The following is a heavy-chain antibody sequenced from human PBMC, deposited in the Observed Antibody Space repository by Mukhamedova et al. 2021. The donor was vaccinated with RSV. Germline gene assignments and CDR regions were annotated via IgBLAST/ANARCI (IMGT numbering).Heavy chain of an antibody. Sequence: WMGWISAYNGNTNYAQKFQGRVTMTTDTSTSTAYMELRSLRSDDTAVYYCARDDCSSTTCYPGDYWGQGTLVTVPS. CDR3: ARDDCSSTTCYPGDY. D-gene: IGHD2-2*01. V-gene: IGHV1-18*01. J-gene: IGHJ4*02. CDR2: ISAYNGNT.